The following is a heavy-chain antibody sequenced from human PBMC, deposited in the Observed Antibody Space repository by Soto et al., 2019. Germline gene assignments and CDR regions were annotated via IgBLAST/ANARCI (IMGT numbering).Heavy chain of an antibody. CDR3: VRDADRSDSWWFDL. D-gene: IGHD6-6*01. J-gene: IGHJ5*02. Sequence: PGGPLRLSCVASVFSFSDHYMIWIRQAPGKGLEWVAYISVSSDYITYADSVKGRFTMSRDNGKNSGYLHMNSLRAEDTAVYFCVRDADRSDSWWFDLWGQGTQVTVSS. CDR2: ISVSSDYI. CDR1: VFSFSDHY. V-gene: IGHV3-11*06.